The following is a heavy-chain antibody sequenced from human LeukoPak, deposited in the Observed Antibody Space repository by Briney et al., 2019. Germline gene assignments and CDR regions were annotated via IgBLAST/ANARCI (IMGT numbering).Heavy chain of an antibody. Sequence: GRSLRLSCAASGFTFSSYAMHWVRQAPGKGLEWVAVISYDGSNKYYADSVKGRFTISRDNSKNTLYLQMNSLRPEDTAVYYCARDAYYDFWSGYSPYYYYGMDVWGQGTTVTVSS. CDR3: ARDAYYDFWSGYSPYYYYGMDV. V-gene: IGHV3-30-3*01. CDR1: GFTFSSYA. J-gene: IGHJ6*02. CDR2: ISYDGSNK. D-gene: IGHD3-3*01.